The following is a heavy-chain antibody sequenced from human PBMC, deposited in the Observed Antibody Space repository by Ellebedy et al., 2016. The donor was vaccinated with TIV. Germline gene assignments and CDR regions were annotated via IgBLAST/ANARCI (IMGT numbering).Heavy chain of an antibody. D-gene: IGHD2-15*01. CDR2: INPNNGGT. J-gene: IGHJ4*02. CDR1: GYTFTGYY. V-gene: IGHV1-2*02. CDR3: ARAESEVDVYY. Sequence: AASVKVSCKASGYTFTGYYMHWVRQAPGQGLEWMGWINPNNGGTKYVEKFKGRVTMTRDTSISTAYMELSRLRSDDTAVYYCARAESEVDVYYWGQGTLVTVSS.